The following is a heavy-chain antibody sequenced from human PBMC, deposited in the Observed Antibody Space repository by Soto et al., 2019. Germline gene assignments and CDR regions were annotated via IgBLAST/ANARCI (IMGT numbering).Heavy chain of an antibody. CDR3: ARDSLIRGNFDY. CDR2: INPSGGST. J-gene: IGHJ4*02. CDR1: GYTFTSYY. D-gene: IGHD3-16*01. Sequence: ASVKVSCKASGYTFTSYYMHWVRQAPGQGLQRMGIINPSGGSTSYAQKFQGRVTMTWDTSTITVYMELSSLRSEDTAVYYCARDSLIRGNFDYWLQGTLVTVSS. V-gene: IGHV1-46*01.